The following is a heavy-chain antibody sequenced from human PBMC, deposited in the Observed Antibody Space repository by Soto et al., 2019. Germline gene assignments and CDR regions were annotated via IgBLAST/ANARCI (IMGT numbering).Heavy chain of an antibody. D-gene: IGHD2-8*01. CDR2: ISSSSSYI. CDR3: AREYLGFIDY. J-gene: IGHJ4*02. Sequence: GGSLRLSCAASGFTFSSYTMNWVRQAPGKGLEWVSSISSSSSYIYYVDSVKGRFTISRDNAKNSLYLQMNGLRAEDTAVYYCAREYLGFIDYWGQGTLVTSPQ. V-gene: IGHV3-21*01. CDR1: GFTFSSYT.